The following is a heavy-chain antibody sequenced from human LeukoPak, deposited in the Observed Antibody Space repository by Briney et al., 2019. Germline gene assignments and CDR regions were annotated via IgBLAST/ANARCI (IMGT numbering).Heavy chain of an antibody. V-gene: IGHV3-23*01. CDR3: AKSGGVRFDP. J-gene: IGHJ5*02. Sequence: LRLSCAASGFTFSANDMTWVRQTPGKGLKWVSAISGRDGSTYYAGSVKGRFTISRDNSKNTLYLQMNSLRGEDTAVYYCAKSGGVRFDPWGQGTLVTVSS. D-gene: IGHD3-16*01. CDR2: ISGRDGST. CDR1: GFTFSAND.